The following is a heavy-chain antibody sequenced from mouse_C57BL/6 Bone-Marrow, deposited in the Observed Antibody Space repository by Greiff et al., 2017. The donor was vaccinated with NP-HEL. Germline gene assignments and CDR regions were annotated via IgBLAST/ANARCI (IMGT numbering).Heavy chain of an antibody. CDR2: IDPSDSYT. J-gene: IGHJ1*03. D-gene: IGHD1-1*01. CDR1: GYTFTSYW. V-gene: IGHV1-59*01. CDR3: ARHYYGSSLYWYVDV. Sequence: VQLQQPGAELVRPGTSVKLSCKASGYTFTSYWMHWVKQRPGQGLEWIGVIDPSDSYTNYNQKFKGKATLTVDTSSSTAYMQLSSLTSEDSAVYYCARHYYGSSLYWYVDVWGTGTTVTVSS.